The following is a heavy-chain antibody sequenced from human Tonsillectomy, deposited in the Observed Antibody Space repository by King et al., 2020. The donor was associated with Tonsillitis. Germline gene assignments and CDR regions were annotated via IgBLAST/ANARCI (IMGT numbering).Heavy chain of an antibody. J-gene: IGHJ5*02. CDR2: VYYTGAN. CDR3: ARHSGYASGWFSH. D-gene: IGHD6-19*01. V-gene: IGHV4-59*08. Sequence: VQLQESGPGLVKPSETLSLTCTVSGDSIGTYYWSWIRQPPGKGLEWIGYVYYTGANMYNPSLKTRINISDDTSKNQFSLRLTSVTAADTAVYYCARHSGYASGWFSHWGQGILVTVSA. CDR1: GDSIGTYY.